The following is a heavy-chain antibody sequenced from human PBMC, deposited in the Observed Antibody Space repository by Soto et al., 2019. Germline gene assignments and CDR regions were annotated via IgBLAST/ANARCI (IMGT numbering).Heavy chain of an antibody. CDR1: GGSISSGQDY. Sequence: PSVTLSLTCTVSGGSISSGQDYWSWIRQRPGKGLEWIGYIYDSGSTNYNPSLKSRVIISIDTSQNQLSLKLTSVTAADTAVYYCARPHGGPYAFDIWGRGTMVTVSS. CDR3: ARPHGGPYAFDI. D-gene: IGHD3-10*01. J-gene: IGHJ3*02. CDR2: IYDSGST. V-gene: IGHV4-61*01.